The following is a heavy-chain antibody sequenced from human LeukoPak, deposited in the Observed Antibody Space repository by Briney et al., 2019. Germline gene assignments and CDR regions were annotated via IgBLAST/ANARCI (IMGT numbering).Heavy chain of an antibody. CDR3: AKDDAWLRFGE. Sequence: GGTLRLSCAASGFTFSSYGMSWVRQAPGKGLEWVSAISGSGGSTYYADSVKGRFTISRDNSKNTLYLQMNSLRAEDTAVYYCAKDDAWLRFGEWSQGTLVTVSS. CDR2: ISGSGGST. J-gene: IGHJ4*02. V-gene: IGHV3-23*01. CDR1: GFTFSSYG. D-gene: IGHD3-10*01.